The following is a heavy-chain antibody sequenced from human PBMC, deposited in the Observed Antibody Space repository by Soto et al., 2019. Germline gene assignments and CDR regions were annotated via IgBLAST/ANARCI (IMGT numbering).Heavy chain of an antibody. CDR1: GYTFTSNG. V-gene: IGHV1-18*01. CDR2: ISAYNGNT. Sequence: ASVKVSCKASGYTFTSNGISWVRQAPGQGLEWMGWISAYNGNTNYAQKLQGRVTMTTDTSTSTAYMELRSLRSDDTAVYYCARNIMITFGRVIVPDLFDYWGQGTLVTVYS. J-gene: IGHJ4*02. CDR3: ARNIMITFGRVIVPDLFDY. D-gene: IGHD3-16*02.